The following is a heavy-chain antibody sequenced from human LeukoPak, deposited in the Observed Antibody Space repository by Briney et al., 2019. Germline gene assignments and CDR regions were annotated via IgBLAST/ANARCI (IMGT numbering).Heavy chain of an antibody. J-gene: IGHJ3*02. CDR2: ISYDGSNK. V-gene: IGHV3-30*04. CDR1: GFTFSSYA. Sequence: GRSLRLSCAASGFTFSSYAMHWVRQAPGKGLEWVAVISYDGSNKYYADSVKGRFTISRDNSKNTLYLQMNSLRAEDTAVYYCARDNRWLGGAFDIWGQGTMVTVSS. CDR3: ARDNRWLGGAFDI. D-gene: IGHD6-19*01.